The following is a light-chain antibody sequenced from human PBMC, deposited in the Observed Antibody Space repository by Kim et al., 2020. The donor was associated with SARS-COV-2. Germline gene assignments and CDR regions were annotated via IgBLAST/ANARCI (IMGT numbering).Light chain of an antibody. CDR2: DEN. Sequence: SSELTQDPSVSVALGQTVRITCQGDSLRKYYASWYQQKPGQAPVLVICDENNRPSGIPDRFSGSSSGNTASLTITGAQAEDEADYYCNSRDSTGYHLVFG. V-gene: IGLV3-19*01. CDR3: NSRDSTGYHLV. J-gene: IGLJ3*02. CDR1: SLRKYY.